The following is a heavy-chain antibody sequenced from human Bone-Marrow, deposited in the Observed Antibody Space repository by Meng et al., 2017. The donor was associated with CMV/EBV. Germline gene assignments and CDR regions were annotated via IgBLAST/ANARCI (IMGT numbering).Heavy chain of an antibody. CDR2: IKEDGSDK. V-gene: IGHV3-7*01. Sequence: GGSLRLSCAASGFTFSTHWMTWVRQAPGKGPEWVATIKEDGSDKYYVDSVKGRFTISRDNAKNSLYLQMNSLRVEDTAVYYCASVKRIVWGQGTLVTVSS. CDR3: ASVKRIV. CDR1: GFTFSTHW. D-gene: IGHD2-15*01. J-gene: IGHJ4*02.